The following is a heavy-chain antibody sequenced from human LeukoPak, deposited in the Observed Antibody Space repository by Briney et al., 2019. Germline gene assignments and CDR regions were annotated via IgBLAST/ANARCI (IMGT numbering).Heavy chain of an antibody. D-gene: IGHD3-10*01. CDR1: GFTFSTYG. J-gene: IGHJ3*02. CDR2: ISYDGSNK. CDR3: AKPYSYYGSGLGAFDI. V-gene: IGHV3-30*18. Sequence: GGSLRLSCAASGFTFSTYGIHWVRQAPGKGLEWVAVISYDGSNKYYADSVKGRFTISRDNSKNTLYLQMNSLRAEDTAVYYCAKPYSYYGSGLGAFDIWGQGTMVTVSS.